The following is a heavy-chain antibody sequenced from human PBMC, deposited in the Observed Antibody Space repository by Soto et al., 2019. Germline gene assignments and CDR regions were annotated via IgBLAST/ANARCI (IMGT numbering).Heavy chain of an antibody. V-gene: IGHV3-23*01. CDR2: ISGSGGST. D-gene: IGHD4-17*01. J-gene: IGHJ1*01. CDR3: AKGRKDYGDYVAAFFQH. CDR1: GFTFSSYA. Sequence: PGGSLRLSCAASGFTFSSYAMSWVRQAPGKGLEWVSAISGSGGSTYYADSVKGRFTISRDNSKNTLYLQMNSLRAEGTAVYYCAKGRKDYGDYVAAFFQHWGQGTLVTVSS.